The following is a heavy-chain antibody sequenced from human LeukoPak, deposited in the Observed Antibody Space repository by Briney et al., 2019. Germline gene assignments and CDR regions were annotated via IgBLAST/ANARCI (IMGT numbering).Heavy chain of an antibody. CDR1: GGSISSYY. CDR2: INYSGST. V-gene: IGHV4-59*01. Sequence: PSETLSLTCTVSGGSISSYYWNWIRQPPGKGLERIGYINYSGSTNYNPSLKSRVTISADTSKNQFSLKLSSVTAADTAVYYCARSDITMIVVSWGQGTLVTVSS. J-gene: IGHJ4*02. D-gene: IGHD3-22*01. CDR3: ARSDITMIVVS.